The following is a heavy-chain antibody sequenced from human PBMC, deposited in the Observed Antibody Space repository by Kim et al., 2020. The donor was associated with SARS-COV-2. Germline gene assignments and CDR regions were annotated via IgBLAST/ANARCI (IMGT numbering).Heavy chain of an antibody. V-gene: IGHV3-21*01. CDR3: ARVQGRVVPAARSLYYYYGMDV. CDR1: GFTFSSYS. Sequence: GGSLRLSCAASGFTFSSYSMNWVRQAPGKGLEWVSSISSSSSYIYYADSVKGRFTISRDNAKNSLYLQMNSLRAEDTAVYYCARVQGRVVPAARSLYYYYGMDVWGQGTTVTVSS. J-gene: IGHJ6*02. D-gene: IGHD2-2*01. CDR2: ISSSSSYI.